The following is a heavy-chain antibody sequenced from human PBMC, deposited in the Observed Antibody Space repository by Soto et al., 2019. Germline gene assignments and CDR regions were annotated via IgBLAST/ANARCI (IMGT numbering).Heavy chain of an antibody. J-gene: IGHJ5*02. CDR2: ISYDGSNK. D-gene: IGHD3-3*01. Sequence: GGSLRLSCAASGFTFSSYGMHWVRQAPGKGLEWVAVISYDGSNKYYADSVKGRFTISRDNSKNTLYLQMNSLRAEDTAVYYCAKDPTLRFLEWLLPNWFYPWGQGTLVPVSS. CDR3: AKDPTLRFLEWLLPNWFYP. V-gene: IGHV3-30*18. CDR1: GFTFSSYG.